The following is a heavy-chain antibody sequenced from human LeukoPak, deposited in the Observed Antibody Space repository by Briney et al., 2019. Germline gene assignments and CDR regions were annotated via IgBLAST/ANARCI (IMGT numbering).Heavy chain of an antibody. V-gene: IGHV1-2*02. D-gene: IGHD2-2*02. CDR3: ARVAIPAAIHDYYYYMDV. Sequence: ASVKVSCMASGYTFTGYYMHWVRQAPGQGLEWMGWINPNSGGTNYAQKFQGRVTMTRDTSISTAYMELSRLRSDDTAVYYCARVAIPAAIHDYYYYMDVWGKGTTVTVSS. J-gene: IGHJ6*03. CDR2: INPNSGGT. CDR1: GYTFTGYY.